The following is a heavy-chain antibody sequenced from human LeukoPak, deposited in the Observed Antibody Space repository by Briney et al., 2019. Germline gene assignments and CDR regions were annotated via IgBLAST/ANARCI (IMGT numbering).Heavy chain of an antibody. CDR3: AKDQQQLVPYYYYYYGMDV. Sequence: GGSLRLSCAASGFTFSSYAMSWDRQAPGKGLEWVSAISGSGGSTHYADSVKGRFTISRDNSKNTLYLQMNSLRAEDTAVYYCAKDQQQLVPYYYYYYGMDVWGQGTTVTVSS. CDR1: GFTFSSYA. V-gene: IGHV3-23*01. D-gene: IGHD6-13*01. J-gene: IGHJ6*02. CDR2: ISGSGGST.